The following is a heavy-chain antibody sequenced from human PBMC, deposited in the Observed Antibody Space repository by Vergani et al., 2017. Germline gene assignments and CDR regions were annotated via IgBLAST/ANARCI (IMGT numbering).Heavy chain of an antibody. J-gene: IGHJ6*02. Sequence: EVQLVESGGGLVQPGRSLRLSCAASGFTFDDYAMHWVRQAPGKGLEWVSGISCNSGSIGYADSVKGRFTISRDNSKNTLYLQMNSLRAEDTAVYYCAKDLRSDFWSAAYYYYGMDVWGQGTTVTVSS. CDR1: GFTFDDYA. D-gene: IGHD3-3*01. V-gene: IGHV3-9*01. CDR2: ISCNSGSI. CDR3: AKDLRSDFWSAAYYYYGMDV.